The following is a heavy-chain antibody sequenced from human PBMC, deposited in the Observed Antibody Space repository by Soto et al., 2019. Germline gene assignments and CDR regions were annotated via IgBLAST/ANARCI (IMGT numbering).Heavy chain of an antibody. Sequence: SETRSLTCNVSGGSVSSSSYYWGWIRHAPGKGLEWIVSTYYSAGTYYNPSLKSRVTTSMDASKNQFSLTVTSVTAADTAIYYCARHASRGYSSSWYFEDWGQGTPVTVSS. V-gene: IGHV4-39*01. J-gene: IGHJ4*02. CDR3: ARHASRGYSSSWYFED. CDR2: TYYSAGT. CDR1: GGSVSSSSYY. D-gene: IGHD6-13*01.